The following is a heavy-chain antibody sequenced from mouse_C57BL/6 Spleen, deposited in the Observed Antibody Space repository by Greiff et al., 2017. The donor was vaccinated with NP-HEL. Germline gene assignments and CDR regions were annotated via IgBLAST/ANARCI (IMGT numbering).Heavy chain of an antibody. CDR1: GYTFTSYW. Sequence: QVHVKQPGAELVKPGASVKLSCKASGYTFTSYWMHWVKQRPGQGLEWIGMIHPNSGSTNYNEKFKSKATLTVDKSSSTAYMQLSSLTSEDSAVYYCARSHYGSSYDWFAYWGQGTLVTVSA. CDR3: ARSHYGSSYDWFAY. D-gene: IGHD1-1*01. CDR2: IHPNSGST. V-gene: IGHV1-64*01. J-gene: IGHJ3*01.